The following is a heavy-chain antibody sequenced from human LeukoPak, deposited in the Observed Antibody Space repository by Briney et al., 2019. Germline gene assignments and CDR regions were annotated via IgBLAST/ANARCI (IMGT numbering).Heavy chain of an antibody. Sequence: GRSLRLSCAASGFTFSSSGMHWVRQAPGKGLEWVAVIWYDGSNKYYADSVKGRFTISRDNSKNALYLQMNSLRAEDTAVYYCAKDPDYYDSSGYFPRDYWGQGTLVTVSS. CDR3: AKDPDYYDSSGYFPRDY. J-gene: IGHJ4*02. CDR2: IWYDGSNK. V-gene: IGHV3-33*06. CDR1: GFTFSSSG. D-gene: IGHD3-22*01.